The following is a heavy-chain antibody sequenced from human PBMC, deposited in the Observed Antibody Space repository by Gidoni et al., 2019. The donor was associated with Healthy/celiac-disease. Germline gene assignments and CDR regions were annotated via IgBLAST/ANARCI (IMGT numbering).Heavy chain of an antibody. D-gene: IGHD6-13*01. J-gene: IGHJ6*03. CDR3: TRSLDSSSWPGAYYYYYMDV. Sequence: EVQLVESGGGLVQPGGSLKLSCAASGFTFSGSAMHWVRQASGKGLEWVGRIRSKANSYATAYAASVKGRFTISRDDSKNTAYLQMNSLKTEDTAVYYCTRSLDSSSWPGAYYYYYMDVWGKGTTVTVSS. CDR1: GFTFSGSA. CDR2: IRSKANSYAT. V-gene: IGHV3-73*01.